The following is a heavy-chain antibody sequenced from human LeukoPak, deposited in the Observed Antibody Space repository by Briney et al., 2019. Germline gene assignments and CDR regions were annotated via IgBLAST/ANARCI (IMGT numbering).Heavy chain of an antibody. CDR2: MNPNSGNT. J-gene: IGHJ4*02. CDR3: ARGPQPSNFDY. Sequence: ASVKVSCKTSGYTFTSSDINWVRQATGQGLEWMGWMNPNSGNTGYAQKFQGRVTMTRDTSISTAYMELSSLRSEDTAVYYCARGPQPSNFDYWGQGTLVTVSS. CDR1: GYTFTSSD. V-gene: IGHV1-8*01. D-gene: IGHD1-1*01.